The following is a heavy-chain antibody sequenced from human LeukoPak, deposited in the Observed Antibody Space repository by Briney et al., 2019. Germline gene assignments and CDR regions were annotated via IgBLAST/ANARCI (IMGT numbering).Heavy chain of an antibody. Sequence: GASVKVSCKASGGTFSSYAISWVRQAPGQGLEWMGRIIPIFGIANYAQKFQGRVTITADKSTSTAYMELSSLRSEDTAVYYCTRDRVYYYDSSGYYNAFDIWGQGTMVTVSS. D-gene: IGHD3-22*01. CDR3: TRDRVYYYDSSGYYNAFDI. J-gene: IGHJ3*02. CDR2: IIPIFGIA. CDR1: GGTFSSYA. V-gene: IGHV1-69*04.